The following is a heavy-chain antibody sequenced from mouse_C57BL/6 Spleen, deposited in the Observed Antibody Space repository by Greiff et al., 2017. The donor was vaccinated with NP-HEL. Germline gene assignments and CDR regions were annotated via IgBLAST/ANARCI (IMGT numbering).Heavy chain of an antibody. Sequence: QVQLQQPGAELVKPGASVKMSCKASGYTFTSYWITWVKQRPGQGLEWIGDIYPGSGSTNYNEKFKSKATLTVDTSSSTAYMQLSSLTSEDSAVYYCATTVVATGYFDVWGTGTTVTVSS. J-gene: IGHJ1*03. CDR3: ATTVVATGYFDV. CDR2: IYPGSGST. D-gene: IGHD1-1*01. CDR1: GYTFTSYW. V-gene: IGHV1-55*01.